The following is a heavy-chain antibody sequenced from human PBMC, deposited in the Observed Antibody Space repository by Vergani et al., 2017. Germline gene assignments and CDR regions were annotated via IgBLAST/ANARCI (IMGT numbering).Heavy chain of an antibody. J-gene: IGHJ4*02. CDR3: AREGEKLGVPH. CDR2: IYHSGST. D-gene: IGHD7-27*01. CDR1: GGSISSGGYS. Sequence: QLQLQESGSGLVKTSQTLSLTCAVSGGSISSGGYSWSWIRQPPGKGLEWIGYIYHSGSTYYNLSLKSRVTITVDRTKNQFSLKLSSVTAADTAVYYCAREGEKLGVPHWGQGTLVTVSS. V-gene: IGHV4-30-2*01.